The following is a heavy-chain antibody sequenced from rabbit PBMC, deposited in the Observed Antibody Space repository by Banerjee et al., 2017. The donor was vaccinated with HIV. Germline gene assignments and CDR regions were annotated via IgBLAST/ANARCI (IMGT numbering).Heavy chain of an antibody. CDR2: IYGGDSATT. V-gene: IGHV1S45*01. CDR1: GFSLSSSYW. CDR3: ARDLAGVIGWNFNL. Sequence: QEQLEESGGGLVKPEGSLTLTCKASGFSLSSSYWICWVRQAPGKGLELIGCIYGGDSATTWYASWVNGRFTTSKTSSTTVTLQMTSLTAADTATYSCARDLAGVIGWNFNLWGQGTLVTVS. D-gene: IGHD4-1*01. J-gene: IGHJ4*01.